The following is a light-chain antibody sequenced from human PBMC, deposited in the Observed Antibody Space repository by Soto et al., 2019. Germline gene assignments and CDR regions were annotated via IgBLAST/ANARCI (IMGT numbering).Light chain of an antibody. CDR2: DIS. CDR1: QTVSKH. Sequence: VMTQSPATLSVSPGDRATISCRASQTVSKHLAWYQQRPGQAPRLLIYDISNRAAGVPARFSGSGSETEFTLTIRSLQYEDFAVYFCQQYNNWPSFGQGTRLEIK. J-gene: IGKJ5*01. CDR3: QQYNNWPS. V-gene: IGKV3-15*01.